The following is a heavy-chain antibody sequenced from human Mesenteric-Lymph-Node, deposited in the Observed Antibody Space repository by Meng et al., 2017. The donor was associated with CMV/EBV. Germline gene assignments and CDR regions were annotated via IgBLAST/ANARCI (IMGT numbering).Heavy chain of an antibody. CDR2: ISSSGSTI. CDR1: GFTFSDYY. D-gene: IGHD2-2*01. Sequence: GESLKISCAASGFTFSDYYMSWIRQAPGKGLERVSYISSSGSTIYYADSVKGRFTISRDNAKNSLYLQMNSLRAEDTAVYYCARDDIVVVPAGNYYYYGMDVWGQGTTVTVSS. V-gene: IGHV3-11*04. J-gene: IGHJ6*02. CDR3: ARDDIVVVPAGNYYYYGMDV.